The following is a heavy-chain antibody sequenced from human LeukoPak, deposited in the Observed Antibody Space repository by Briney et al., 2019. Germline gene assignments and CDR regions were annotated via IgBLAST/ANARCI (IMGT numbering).Heavy chain of an antibody. CDR3: ARALGSGSYYQAY. J-gene: IGHJ4*02. Sequence: AASVRVSCKASGFTFTDYYMHWVRQAPGQGLEWMGWINLNSGATGSAQKSQGSVTMTRDTSISTAYMELSRLRSDGTAVFYCARALGSGSYYQAYWGQGTLVTVSS. V-gene: IGHV1-2*02. D-gene: IGHD3-10*01. CDR1: GFTFTDYY. CDR2: INLNSGAT.